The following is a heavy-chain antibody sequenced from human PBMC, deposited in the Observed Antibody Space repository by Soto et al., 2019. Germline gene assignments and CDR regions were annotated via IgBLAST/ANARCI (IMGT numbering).Heavy chain of an antibody. CDR3: TRNLYNTGDFDH. CDR2: MTPKSGYT. Sequence: QVQLMQSGAEVRKPGASVKVSCKASGYTFTDYDINWVRQATGQGLEWLGWMTPKSGYTGYAQKFQGRVTLTRDTPRGTAYIELSSLTSEDTAVYYCTRNLYNTGDFDHWGQGTLVTVSS. CDR1: GYTFTDYD. V-gene: IGHV1-8*02. D-gene: IGHD1-20*01. J-gene: IGHJ4*02.